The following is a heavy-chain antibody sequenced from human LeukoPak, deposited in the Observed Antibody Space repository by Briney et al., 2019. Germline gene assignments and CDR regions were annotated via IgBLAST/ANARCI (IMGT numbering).Heavy chain of an antibody. J-gene: IGHJ4*02. CDR2: VYNTGNT. Sequence: SETLSLTCTVSGASISSNSYCWGWLRQPPGKGLESLANVYNTGNTYYIPSLQSPVSISVDTSKNQISLKLSSVTAADTAVYFCASRYCPHSNYHLVGAYWGQGTLVTVSS. CDR3: ASRYCPHSNYHLVGAY. CDR1: GASISSNSYC. D-gene: IGHD2-15*01. V-gene: IGHV4-39*01.